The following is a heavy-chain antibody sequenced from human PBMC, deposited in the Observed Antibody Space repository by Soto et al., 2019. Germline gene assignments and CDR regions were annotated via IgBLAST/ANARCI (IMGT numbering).Heavy chain of an antibody. D-gene: IGHD1-1*01. V-gene: IGHV1-18*01. CDR2: ISVYTGNT. J-gene: IGHJ6*02. Sequence: QVQLVQSGAEVKKPGASVKVSCKTSGYNFTSYGISWVRQAPGQGLEWMGWISVYTGNTKYAQKYQGSVTMTTDTSTSTGYMELRSLRADDTAVYYCAREPPFSYNMDVWGQGTTVTVSS. CDR1: GYNFTSYG. CDR3: AREPPFSYNMDV.